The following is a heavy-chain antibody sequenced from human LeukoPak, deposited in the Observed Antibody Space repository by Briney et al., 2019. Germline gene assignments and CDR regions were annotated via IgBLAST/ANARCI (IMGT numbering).Heavy chain of an antibody. D-gene: IGHD3-10*01. CDR2: TYPGDSDT. CDR1: GYSFTSYW. V-gene: IGHV5-51*01. Sequence: GESLKISCKGSGYSFTSYWIGWVRQMPGKGLEWMGITYPGDSDTRYSPSFQGQVTISADKSISTAYLQWSSLKASDTAMYYCARSMVRGVIVYYGMDVWGQGTTVTVSS. CDR3: ARSMVRGVIVYYGMDV. J-gene: IGHJ6*02.